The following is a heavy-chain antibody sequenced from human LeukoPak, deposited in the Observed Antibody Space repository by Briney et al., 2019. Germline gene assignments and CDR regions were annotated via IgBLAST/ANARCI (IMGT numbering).Heavy chain of an antibody. Sequence: GGSLRLSCAASGFTFSSYAMSWVRQAPGKGLEWVSAISGSGGSTYYADSVKGRFTISRDNFKNTLYLQMNSLRAEDTAVYYCAKDLVYCSSTSCYTSWGQGTLVTVSS. V-gene: IGHV3-23*01. D-gene: IGHD2-2*02. CDR2: ISGSGGST. CDR3: AKDLVYCSSTSCYTS. CDR1: GFTFSSYA. J-gene: IGHJ5*02.